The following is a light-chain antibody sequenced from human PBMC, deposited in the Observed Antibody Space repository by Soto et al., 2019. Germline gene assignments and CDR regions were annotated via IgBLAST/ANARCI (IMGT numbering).Light chain of an antibody. CDR2: GAS. CDR3: QQYAASPLT. J-gene: IGKJ4*01. Sequence: EIVLTQSPGTLSLSPGERATLSCGASQSGGRNYLAWYQQKPGLAPRLLIHGASIRATGVPDRFSGSGSGTDFTLTISGLEPEDFAVYYCQQYAASPLTFGGGTKVEI. V-gene: IGKV3D-20*01. CDR1: QSGGRNY.